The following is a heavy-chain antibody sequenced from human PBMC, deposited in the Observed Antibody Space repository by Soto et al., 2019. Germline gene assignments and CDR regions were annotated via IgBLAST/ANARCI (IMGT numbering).Heavy chain of an antibody. CDR1: GYTFTSYA. Sequence: ASVKVSCKASGYTFTSYAMHWVRQAPGQRLEWMGWINAGNGNTKYSQKFQGRVTITRDTSASTAYMELSSLRSEDTAVYYCARAPPYYDPEYYFDYWGQGTLVTVSS. D-gene: IGHD1-26*01. CDR2: INAGNGNT. V-gene: IGHV1-3*01. CDR3: ARAPPYYDPEYYFDY. J-gene: IGHJ4*02.